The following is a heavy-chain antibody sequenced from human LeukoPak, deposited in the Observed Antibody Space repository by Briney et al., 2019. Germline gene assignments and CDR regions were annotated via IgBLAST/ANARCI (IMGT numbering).Heavy chain of an antibody. V-gene: IGHV3-23*01. CDR3: AKGGRITMIVVAKEAFDI. J-gene: IGHJ3*02. CDR1: GFTFSSYA. CDR2: ISGRGGNT. D-gene: IGHD3-22*01. Sequence: GGSLRLSCTASGFTFSSYAMSWVRQAPGKGLEWVSTISGRGGNTYYADSVKGRLTISRHSSGNTLYLQMNSLRAEDTAVYYCAKGGRITMIVVAKEAFDIWGQGTMVTVSS.